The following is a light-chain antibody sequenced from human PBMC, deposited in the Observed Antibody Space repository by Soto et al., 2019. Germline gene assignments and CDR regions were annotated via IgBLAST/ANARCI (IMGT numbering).Light chain of an antibody. CDR2: DAS. V-gene: IGKV1-33*01. Sequence: DIQMTQSPSSLSASVGDRVTITCQASQDISNYLNWYQQKPGKAPKLLIYDASNSETGVPSRFSGSGSGTDFTFTISSLQPEDIATYYCQQYDNPLFTFGPGTKVDIK. J-gene: IGKJ3*01. CDR3: QQYDNPLFT. CDR1: QDISNY.